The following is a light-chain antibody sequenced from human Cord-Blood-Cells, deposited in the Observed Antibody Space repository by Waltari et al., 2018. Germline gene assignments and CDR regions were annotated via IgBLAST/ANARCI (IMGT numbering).Light chain of an antibody. CDR3: QQSYSTPYA. J-gene: IGKJ2*01. CDR1: QSSSSY. V-gene: IGKV1-39*01. Sequence: DIQMTQSPSSLSASVGDRVTITCRASQSSSSYLKWYQQKPGKAPKLLISAASSLQSWGPSRFRGRGSGTEFTLTISRRQPEDFATYYCQQSYSTPYAFGQGTKLEIK. CDR2: AAS.